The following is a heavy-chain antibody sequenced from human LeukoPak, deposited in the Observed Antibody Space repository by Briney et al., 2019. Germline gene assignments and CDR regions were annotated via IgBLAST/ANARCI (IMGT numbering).Heavy chain of an antibody. D-gene: IGHD6-13*01. CDR1: GGSFSGYY. CDR2: INHSGST. J-gene: IGHJ4*02. Sequence: PSETLSLTCAVYGGSFSGYYWSWIRQPPGKGLEWIGEINHSGSTNYNPSLKSRVTISVDTSKNQFSLKLSSVTAADTAVYYCARAPASKYSSSWYYFDYWGQGTLVTVSS. V-gene: IGHV4-34*01. CDR3: ARAPASKYSSSWYYFDY.